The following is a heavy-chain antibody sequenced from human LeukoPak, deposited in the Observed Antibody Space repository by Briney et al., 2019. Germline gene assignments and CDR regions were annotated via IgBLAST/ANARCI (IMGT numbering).Heavy chain of an antibody. V-gene: IGHV1-58*01. CDR2: IVVGSGNT. Sequence: SVKVSCKASGFTFTSSAVQWVRQARGQRLEWIGWIVVGSGNTNYAQKFQERVTITRDTSTSTAYMELSSLRSEDTAVYYCAAVPIVVVTEDYWGQGTLVTVSS. J-gene: IGHJ4*02. CDR3: AAVPIVVVTEDY. D-gene: IGHD2-21*02. CDR1: GFTFTSSA.